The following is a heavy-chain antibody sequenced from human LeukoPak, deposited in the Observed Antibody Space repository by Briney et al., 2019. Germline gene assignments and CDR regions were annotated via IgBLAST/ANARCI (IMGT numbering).Heavy chain of an antibody. V-gene: IGHV1-2*02. CDR3: ARVPVDYDFWSGSRPYYFDY. J-gene: IGHJ4*02. CDR2: INPNSGGT. D-gene: IGHD3-3*01. Sequence: VASVKVSCKASGYTFTGYYMHWVRQAPGQGLEWMGWINPNSGGTNYAQKFQGRVTMTRDTSISTAYMELGRLRSDDTAVYYCARVPVDYDFWSGSRPYYFDYWGQGTLVTVSS. CDR1: GYTFTGYY.